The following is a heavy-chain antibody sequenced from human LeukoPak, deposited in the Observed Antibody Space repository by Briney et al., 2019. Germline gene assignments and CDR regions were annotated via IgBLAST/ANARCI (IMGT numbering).Heavy chain of an antibody. J-gene: IGHJ4*02. V-gene: IGHV3-48*02. CDR1: GFTLSTYK. Sequence: GGSLRLSCAASGFTLSTYKMNWVRQAPGKGPEWVSYISGDSNTIYYADSVKGRFTISRDNAKNSLYLQMNSLRDEDTAVYYCARVIVGASQNDYWGQGTLVTVSS. CDR3: ARVIVGASQNDY. D-gene: IGHD1-26*01. CDR2: ISGDSNTI.